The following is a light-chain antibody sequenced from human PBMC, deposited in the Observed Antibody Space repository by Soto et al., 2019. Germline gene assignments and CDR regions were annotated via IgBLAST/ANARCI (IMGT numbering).Light chain of an antibody. Sequence: IKLTQSPSSLSASVGDRVTITCRASQGISSYLAWYQQKPGKAPKLLIYATSTLQSGVPSRFSGSGSGTDFTLTISSLQPEDFATYYCQQLNNYPSSTFGGGTKVEIK. CDR1: QGISSY. CDR2: ATS. CDR3: QQLNNYPSST. V-gene: IGKV1-9*01. J-gene: IGKJ4*01.